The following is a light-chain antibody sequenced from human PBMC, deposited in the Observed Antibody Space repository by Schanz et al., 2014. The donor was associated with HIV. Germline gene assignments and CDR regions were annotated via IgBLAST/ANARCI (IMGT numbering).Light chain of an antibody. J-gene: IGKJ2*01. V-gene: IGKV1-5*03. CDR1: QSISSW. CDR2: KAS. Sequence: IQMPQSPSILSASVGARVTITCRARQSISSWLAWYQQKPGRAPKLLIYKASSLESGVPSRFSGSGSGTEFTLTISSLQPDDFATYYCQQYNSYWYTFGQGTKLEIK. CDR3: QQYNSYWYT.